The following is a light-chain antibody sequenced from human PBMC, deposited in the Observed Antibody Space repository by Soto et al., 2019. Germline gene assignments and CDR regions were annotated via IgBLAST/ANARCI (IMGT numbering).Light chain of an antibody. Sequence: VMTQTPLSLSVTPGQPASMSCKSSQSLLHSNGKTYLYWYLQRPGQPPQLLIYEGSNRLSGVPDRFSCGGSWTDFTLKISRVEAEDVGVYFCMQRTQIPYTFGQGTKLEMK. CDR2: EGS. CDR3: MQRTQIPYT. J-gene: IGKJ2*01. V-gene: IGKV2D-29*01. CDR1: QSLLHSNGKTY.